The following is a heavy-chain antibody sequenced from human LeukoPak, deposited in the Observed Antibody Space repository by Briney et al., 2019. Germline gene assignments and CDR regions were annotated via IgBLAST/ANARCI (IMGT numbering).Heavy chain of an antibody. D-gene: IGHD6-13*01. J-gene: IGHJ4*02. V-gene: IGHV4-34*01. CDR2: INHSGST. CDR1: GGSFSGYY. CDR3: AREKIAAAGPRGYFDY. Sequence: SSETLSLTCAVYGGSFSGYYWSWIRQPPGKGLEWVGEINHSGSTNYNPSLKSRVTISVDTSKNQFSLKLSSVTAADTAVYYCAREKIAAAGPRGYFDYWGQGTLVTVFS.